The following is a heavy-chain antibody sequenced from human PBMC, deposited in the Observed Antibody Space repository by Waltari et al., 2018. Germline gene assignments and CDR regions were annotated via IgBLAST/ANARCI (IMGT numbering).Heavy chain of an antibody. J-gene: IGHJ5*02. V-gene: IGHV4-59*01. D-gene: IGHD2-2*01. Sequence: QVQLQESGPGLVKPSETLSLTCTVSGGSISSYYWSWIRQPPGKGLEWIGYIYYSGSTNYNPSLKSRVTISVDTSKNPFSLKLSSVTAADTAVYYCARDRQRRCSSTSCQPGSWFDPWGQGTLVTVSS. CDR1: GGSISSYY. CDR2: IYYSGST. CDR3: ARDRQRRCSSTSCQPGSWFDP.